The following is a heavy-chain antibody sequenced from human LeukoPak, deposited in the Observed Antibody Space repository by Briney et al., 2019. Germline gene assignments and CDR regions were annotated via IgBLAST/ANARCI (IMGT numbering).Heavy chain of an antibody. V-gene: IGHV1-2*02. J-gene: IGHJ5*02. CDR2: INPNSGGT. Sequence: ASVKVSCKASGYTFIGYYLHWVRKAPGQGLEWMGWINPNSGGTNYAQKFQGRVTMTRDTSISTAYMELSRLRSDDTAVYYCARQYYYGSGSSGWFDPWGQGTLVTVSS. D-gene: IGHD3-10*01. CDR1: GYTFIGYY. CDR3: ARQYYYGSGSSGWFDP.